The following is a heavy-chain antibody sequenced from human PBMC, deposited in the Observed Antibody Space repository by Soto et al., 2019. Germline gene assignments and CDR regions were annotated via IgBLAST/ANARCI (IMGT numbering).Heavy chain of an antibody. CDR2: ISPSTGGT. D-gene: IGHD3-10*01. V-gene: IGHV1-2*02. CDR3: ARLYGSGNYEATFDN. J-gene: IGHJ3*02. Sequence: ASVKVSCKASGYTFTDYSIHWVRQAPGQGLEWMGWISPSTGGTSSAQKFQGRVTMSRDTSISTAYMELTSLTSDDTAVYYCARLYGSGNYEATFDNWGQGTMVSVS. CDR1: GYTFTDYS.